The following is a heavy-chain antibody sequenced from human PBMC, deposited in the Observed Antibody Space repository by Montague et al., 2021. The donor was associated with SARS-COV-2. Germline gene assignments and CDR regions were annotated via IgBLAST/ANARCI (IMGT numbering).Heavy chain of an antibody. J-gene: IGHJ4*02. CDR2: IYPSGST. V-gene: IGHV4-59*01. CDR1: GGSTRSYY. D-gene: IGHD6-19*01. CDR3: ARHTRGWQPFDF. Sequence: SETLSLTCTVSGGSTRSYYWSWIRQPPGKGLEWIGEIYPSGSTNYNPSLKSRVTISMDTSKSQFSLKLTSVTAADTAVYHCARHTRGWQPFDFWGQGTLVTVSS.